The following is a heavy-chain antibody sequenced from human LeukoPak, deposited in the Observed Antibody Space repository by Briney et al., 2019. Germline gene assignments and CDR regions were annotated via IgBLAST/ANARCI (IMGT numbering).Heavy chain of an antibody. J-gene: IGHJ6*02. V-gene: IGHV4-31*03. D-gene: IGHD1-26*01. CDR3: ARDSGGPPSYYYYGMHV. Sequence: SQTLSLTCTVSGGSISSGGYYWSWIRQHPGKGLEWIGYIHYSGSTYYNPSLKSRVTISIDTSKNQFSLKLSSVTAADTAVYYCARDSGGPPSYYYYGMHVWGQGTTVTVSS. CDR1: GGSISSGGYY. CDR2: IHYSGST.